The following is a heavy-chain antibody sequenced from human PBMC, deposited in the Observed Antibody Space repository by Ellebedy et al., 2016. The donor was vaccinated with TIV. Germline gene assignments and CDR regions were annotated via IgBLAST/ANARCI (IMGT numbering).Heavy chain of an antibody. CDR3: ARVGNYYGGNPSYYFDY. J-gene: IGHJ4*02. Sequence: AASVKVSCKASGYTFTSYGISWVRQAPGQGLEWMGGIIPMLGKANYAQKFQGRVTITADDSTSTAYMELSSLRSEDTAVYYCARVGNYYGGNPSYYFDYWGQGTLVTVSS. CDR1: GYTFTSYG. CDR2: IIPMLGKA. D-gene: IGHD4-23*01. V-gene: IGHV1-69*10.